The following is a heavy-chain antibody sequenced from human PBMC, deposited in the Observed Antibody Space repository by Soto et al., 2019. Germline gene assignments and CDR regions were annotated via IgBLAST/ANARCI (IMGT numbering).Heavy chain of an antibody. CDR3: ASLYGSGSYCGYCYGMDV. V-gene: IGHV3-11*01. Sequence: QVQLVETGGGLVKPGGSLRLSCAASGFTFSDYYMSWIRQAPGKGLEWVSYLSSSGSTIYYADSVKGRFTIPRDNAKNSLYLQMNSLRAGDTAVDYWASLYGSGSYCGYCYGMDVWGQGTTVTVSS. CDR2: LSSSGSTI. J-gene: IGHJ6*02. D-gene: IGHD3-10*01. CDR1: GFTFSDYY.